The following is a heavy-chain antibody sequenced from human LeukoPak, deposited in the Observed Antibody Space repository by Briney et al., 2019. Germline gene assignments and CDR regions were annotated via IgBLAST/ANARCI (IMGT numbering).Heavy chain of an antibody. CDR1: GFTFSSYA. CDR3: APYCSGGSCYGVDY. V-gene: IGHV3-23*01. CDR2: ISGSGST. J-gene: IGHJ4*02. Sequence: PGGSLRLSCAASGFTFSSYAMSWVRQAPGKGLEWVSAISGSGSTYYADSVKGRFTISRDNSKNTLYLQMNSLRAEDTAVYYCAPYCSGGSCYGVDYWGQGTLVTVSS. D-gene: IGHD2-15*01.